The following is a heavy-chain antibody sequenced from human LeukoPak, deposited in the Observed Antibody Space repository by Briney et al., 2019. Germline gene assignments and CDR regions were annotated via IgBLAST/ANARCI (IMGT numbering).Heavy chain of an antibody. CDR2: IYSSGST. CDR1: GGSISSDSYY. J-gene: IGHJ4*02. D-gene: IGHD1-26*01. V-gene: IGHV4-61*02. CDR3: ARRGSPPADFDS. Sequence: PSQTLSLTCTVSGGSISSDSYYWNWIRQPAGKGLEWIGRIYSSGSTNYNPSLKSRVTISVDTSKTQFSLRLNSVTAADTAVYYCARRGSPPADFDSWGQGTQVTVSS.